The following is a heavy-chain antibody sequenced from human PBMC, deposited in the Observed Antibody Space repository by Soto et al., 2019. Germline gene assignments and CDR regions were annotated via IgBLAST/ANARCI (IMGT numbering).Heavy chain of an antibody. CDR2: ISYGGSNK. D-gene: IGHD3-10*01. Sequence: GGSLRLSCTDSGFTLSHYDMHWLRQAPGEGLEWVAVISYGGSNKYYADSVKGRFTISGDNSKNTLYLQMNSLRVEDTAVYYCAKDNMIRGVIGGAYFDSWGPGTLVTVSS. V-gene: IGHV3-30*18. J-gene: IGHJ4*02. CDR1: GFTLSHYD. CDR3: AKDNMIRGVIGGAYFDS.